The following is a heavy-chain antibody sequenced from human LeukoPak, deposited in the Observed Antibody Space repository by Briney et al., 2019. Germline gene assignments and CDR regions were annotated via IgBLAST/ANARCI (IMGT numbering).Heavy chain of an antibody. D-gene: IGHD3-22*01. CDR2: FDPEDGET. Sequence: ASVKVSCKVFGYTLTELSMHWVRQAPGKGLEWMGGFDPEDGETIYAQKFQGRVTMTEDTSTDTAYMELSSLRSEDTAVYYCATVGYYYDSSGYYFWGQGTLVTVSS. J-gene: IGHJ4*02. CDR3: ATVGYYYDSSGYYF. CDR1: GYTLTELS. V-gene: IGHV1-24*01.